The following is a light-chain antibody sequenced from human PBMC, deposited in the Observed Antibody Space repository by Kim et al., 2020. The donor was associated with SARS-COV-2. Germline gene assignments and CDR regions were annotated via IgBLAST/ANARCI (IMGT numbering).Light chain of an antibody. CDR3: QQYAYWRA. J-gene: IGKJ5*01. CDR1: QSISSS. V-gene: IGKV3-15*01. CDR2: GAS. Sequence: EIVMTQSPATLSLSPGERATLSCRASQSISSSLARYQQKPGQAPRVLIYGASARATGIPARFSGSGSGTEFTLTISNLQSEDFAVYYCQQYAYWRAFGQGTRLEIK.